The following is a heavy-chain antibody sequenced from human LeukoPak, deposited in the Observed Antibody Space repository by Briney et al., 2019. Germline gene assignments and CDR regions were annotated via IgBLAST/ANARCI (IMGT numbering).Heavy chain of an antibody. CDR1: GYTFTSYY. V-gene: IGHV1-46*01. CDR2: INPSGGST. D-gene: IGHD6-19*01. CDR3: ARAQWLDPLFDY. J-gene: IGHJ4*02. Sequence: GXSVKVSCKASGYTFTSYYMHWVRQAPGQGLEWMGIINPSGGSTSYAQKFQGRVTMTRDTSTSTVYMELSSLRSEDTAVYYCARAQWLDPLFDYWGQGTLVTVSS.